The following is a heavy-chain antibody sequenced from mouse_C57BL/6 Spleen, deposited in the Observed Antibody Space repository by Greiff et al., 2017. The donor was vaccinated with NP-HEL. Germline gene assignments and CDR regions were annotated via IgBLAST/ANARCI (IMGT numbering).Heavy chain of an antibody. CDR2: ILPGSGST. CDR1: GYTFTGYW. CDR3: ATPITTVVRAMDY. Sequence: VQLQQSGAELMKPGASVKLSCKATGYTFTGYWIEWVKQRPGHGLEWIGEILPGSGSTNYNEKFKGKATFPADTSYNTAYMQLSSLTTEDSAIYYCATPITTVVRAMDYWGQGTSVTVSS. V-gene: IGHV1-9*01. D-gene: IGHD1-1*01. J-gene: IGHJ4*01.